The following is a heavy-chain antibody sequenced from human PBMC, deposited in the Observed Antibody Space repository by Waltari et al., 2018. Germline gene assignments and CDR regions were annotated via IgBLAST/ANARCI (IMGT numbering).Heavy chain of an antibody. CDR2: LYYNENS. J-gene: IGHJ4*02. CDR1: GGSISSSY. CDR3: ARGGYFYDSSGSFGNYYFDY. Sequence: QVQLQESCPGLVKPSETLSLTCTVSGGSISSSYWSWIRQPPGKGLEWIGYLYYNENSDYNPSLKSRVTISIDTSKNQISLRLHSVTAADTAVYYCARGGYFYDSSGSFGNYYFDYWGQGTLVTVSS. V-gene: IGHV4-59*01. D-gene: IGHD3-22*01.